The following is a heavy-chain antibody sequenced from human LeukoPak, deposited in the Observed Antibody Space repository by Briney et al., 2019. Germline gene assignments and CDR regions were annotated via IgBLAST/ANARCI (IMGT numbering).Heavy chain of an antibody. CDR1: GFTDSSNY. CDR3: ARVIVSMVRNDY. V-gene: IGHV3-48*02. D-gene: IGHD3-10*01. CDR2: ITSAGGTI. J-gene: IGHJ4*02. Sequence: GGSLRLSCAASGFTDSSNYMSWVRQAPGKGLEWVSYITSAGGTIYYADSVKGRFTISRDNAKNSLYLQMNSLRDEDTAVYYCARVIVSMVRNDYWGQGTLVTVSS.